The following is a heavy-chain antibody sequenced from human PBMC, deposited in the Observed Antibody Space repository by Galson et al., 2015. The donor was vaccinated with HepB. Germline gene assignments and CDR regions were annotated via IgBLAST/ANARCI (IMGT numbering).Heavy chain of an antibody. CDR3: ARDAAPYSYGQGFDY. CDR2: ISYDGSNK. D-gene: IGHD5-18*01. V-gene: IGHV3-30*04. J-gene: IGHJ4*02. Sequence: SLRLSCADSGFTFSSYAMHWVRQAPGKGLEWVAVISYDGSNKYYADSVKGRFTISRDNSKNTLYLQMNSLRAEDTAVYYCARDAAPYSYGQGFDYWGQGTLVTVSS. CDR1: GFTFSSYA.